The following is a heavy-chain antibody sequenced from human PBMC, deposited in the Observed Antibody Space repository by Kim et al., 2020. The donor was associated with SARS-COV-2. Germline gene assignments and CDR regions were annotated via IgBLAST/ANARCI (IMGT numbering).Heavy chain of an antibody. CDR3: ARGQLRSFDY. Sequence: IAYEDSVRGRFTISRDNGKSSRFLQMNSLRDEDTAVYFCARGQLRSFDYWGPGTLVTVSS. D-gene: IGHD1-1*01. V-gene: IGHV3-48*02. CDR2: I. J-gene: IGHJ4*02.